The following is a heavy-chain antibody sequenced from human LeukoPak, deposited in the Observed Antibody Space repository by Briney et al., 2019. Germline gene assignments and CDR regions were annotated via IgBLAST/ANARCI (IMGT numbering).Heavy chain of an antibody. CDR1: GFTFSDYW. Sequence: QPGGSLRLSCAASGFTFSDYWMTWVRQAPGKGLEWVANIKPDGGEKNYVDSVKGRFTISRDNAKNSLLLQMNSLRVEDTTVYYCARDRSAAGLLDNWGQGTLVTVSS. CDR3: ARDRSAAGLLDN. V-gene: IGHV3-7*04. D-gene: IGHD6-13*01. CDR2: IKPDGGEK. J-gene: IGHJ4*02.